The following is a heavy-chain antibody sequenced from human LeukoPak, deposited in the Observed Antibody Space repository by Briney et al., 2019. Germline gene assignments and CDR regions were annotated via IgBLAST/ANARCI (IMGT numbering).Heavy chain of an antibody. D-gene: IGHD6-13*01. V-gene: IGHV4-34*01. CDR3: ARDSPGYSSSWRYCYYMDV. J-gene: IGHJ6*03. Sequence: SETLSLTCAVYGGSFSGYYWSWIRQPPGKGLEWIGEINHSGSTNYNPSLKSRVTISVDTSKNQFSLKLSSVTAADTAVYYCARDSPGYSSSWRYCYYMDVWGKGTTVTISS. CDR1: GGSFSGYY. CDR2: INHSGST.